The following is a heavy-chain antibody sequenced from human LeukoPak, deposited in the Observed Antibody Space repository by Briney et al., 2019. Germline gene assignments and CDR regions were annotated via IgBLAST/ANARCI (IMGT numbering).Heavy chain of an antibody. CDR3: ARRSQEGYYYYGMDV. V-gene: IGHV5-51*01. CDR2: IYPGDSDT. Sequence: GESLEISFKGSGYSLTTYWIGWVRQMPGKGLEWMGMIYPGDSDTRYSPSFQGHVTISADKCINIAYLQWSSLKASDTAMYYCARRSQEGYYYYGMDVWGQGTTVTVS. J-gene: IGHJ6*02. CDR1: GYSLTTYW. D-gene: IGHD1-26*01.